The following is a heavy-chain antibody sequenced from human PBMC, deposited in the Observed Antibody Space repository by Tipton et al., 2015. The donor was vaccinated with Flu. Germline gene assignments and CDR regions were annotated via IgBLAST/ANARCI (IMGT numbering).Heavy chain of an antibody. CDR3: ARGPEQWLVNPHYFDY. J-gene: IGHJ4*02. Sequence: TLSLTCPVSGGSISSSSYYWGWMRQPPGKGLGWIGSIYYSGSTYYNPSLKSRVTISVDTSKNQFSLKLSSVTAADTAVYYCARGPEQWLVNPHYFDYWGQGTLVTVSS. CDR2: IYYSGST. V-gene: IGHV4-39*07. D-gene: IGHD6-19*01. CDR1: GGSISSSSYY.